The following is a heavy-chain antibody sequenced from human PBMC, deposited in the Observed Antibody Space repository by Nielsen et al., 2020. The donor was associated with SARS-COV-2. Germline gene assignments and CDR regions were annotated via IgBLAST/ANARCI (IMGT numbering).Heavy chain of an antibody. Sequence: GESLKISCAASGFTFSSYAMHWVRQAPGKGLEYVSAISSNGGSTYYANSVKGRFTISRDNSKNTLYLQMGSLRAEDMAVYYCAREGGGVGATDFWGQGTLVTVSS. D-gene: IGHD1-26*01. CDR3: AREGGGVGATDF. J-gene: IGHJ4*02. V-gene: IGHV3-64*01. CDR2: ISSNGGST. CDR1: GFTFSSYA.